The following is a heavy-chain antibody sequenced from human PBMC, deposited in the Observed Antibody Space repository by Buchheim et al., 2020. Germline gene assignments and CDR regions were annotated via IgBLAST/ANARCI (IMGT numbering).Heavy chain of an antibody. CDR1: GFTFSSYS. CDR3: ARERSITGTTSYYYGMDV. V-gene: IGHV3-48*01. J-gene: IGHJ6*02. CDR2: INSSSSTI. D-gene: IGHD1-7*01. Sequence: EVQLVESGGGLVQPGGSLRLSCAASGFTFSSYSMNWVRQAPGKGLEWVSYINSSSSTIYYADSVKGRFTISRDNAKNSLYLQMNSLRAEDTAVYYCARERSITGTTSYYYGMDVWGQGTT.